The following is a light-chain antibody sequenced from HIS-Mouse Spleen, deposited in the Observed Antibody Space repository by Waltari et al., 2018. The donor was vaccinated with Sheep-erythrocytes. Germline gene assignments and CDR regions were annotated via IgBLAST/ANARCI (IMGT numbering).Light chain of an antibody. J-gene: IGLJ3*02. V-gene: IGLV5-45*02. Sequence: QAVLTQPSSLSASPGASASLTCTLRSGINVGTYRIYWYQQKPGSPPQYLLRYKPDSDKQRVFVVPLRFSGSKDASANAGILLIAGLQSEDEADYYCMIWHSSAWVFGGGTKLTVL. CDR1: SGINVGTYR. CDR2: YKPDSDK. CDR3: MIWHSSAWV.